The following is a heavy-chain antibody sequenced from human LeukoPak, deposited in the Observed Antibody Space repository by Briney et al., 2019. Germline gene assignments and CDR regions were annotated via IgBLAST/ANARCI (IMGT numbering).Heavy chain of an antibody. V-gene: IGHV4-59*01. CDR3: ARVSLRGFDY. CDR1: GGSISYYY. J-gene: IGHJ4*02. CDR2: IYYSGTT. D-gene: IGHD5-12*01. Sequence: SETLSLTCTVSGGSISYYYWSWLRQSPGKGLEWIGYIYYSGTTNYNPSLKSRVTISVDTSKNQFSLQLRSATAADTAVYYCARVSLRGFDYWGQGTLVTVSS.